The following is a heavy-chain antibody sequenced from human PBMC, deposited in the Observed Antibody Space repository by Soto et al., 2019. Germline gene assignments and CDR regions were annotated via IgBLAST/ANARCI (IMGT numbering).Heavy chain of an antibody. V-gene: IGHV3-30*18. J-gene: IGHJ6*02. CDR2: ISFDGSHE. Sequence: QVQLVESGGGVVQPGRSLRLSCAASEFTFSDYSMHWVRQAPGKGLEWVAVISFDGSHEYYADSVQGRITISRDNSMITLYLQINSLRADDMAVYYCAKDRSIHDSSTYYTNFYYGLDVWGQGTTVTVSS. D-gene: IGHD3-22*01. CDR3: AKDRSIHDSSTYYTNFYYGLDV. CDR1: EFTFSDYS.